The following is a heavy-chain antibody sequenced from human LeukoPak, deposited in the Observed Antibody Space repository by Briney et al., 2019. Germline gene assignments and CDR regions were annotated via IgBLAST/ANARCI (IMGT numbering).Heavy chain of an antibody. J-gene: IGHJ4*02. V-gene: IGHV1-69*01. D-gene: IGHD5-18*01. CDR2: IIPIFGTA. CDR3: ATEDTAMISFDY. CDR1: GGTFSSYA. Sequence: GASVKVSCKASGGTFSSYAISWVRQAPGQGLEWMGGIIPIFGTANYAQKFQGRVTITADESTSTAYMELSSLRSEATAVYYGATEDTAMISFDYWGQETLVTVSS.